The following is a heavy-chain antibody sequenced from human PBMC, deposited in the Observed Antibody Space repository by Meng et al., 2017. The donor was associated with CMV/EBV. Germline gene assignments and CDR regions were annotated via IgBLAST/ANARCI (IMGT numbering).Heavy chain of an antibody. CDR2: ISAYNGYT. Sequence: GYTLHSDGMSWVRQAPGQGLEWMGWISAYNGYTNYVEKLQGRVTMTTDTSTSTAYMELRSLRSDDTAVYYCARKRHYDFWSGYLVDYWGQGTLVTVSS. CDR1: GYTLHSDG. J-gene: IGHJ4*02. V-gene: IGHV1-18*01. D-gene: IGHD3-3*01. CDR3: ARKRHYDFWSGYLVDY.